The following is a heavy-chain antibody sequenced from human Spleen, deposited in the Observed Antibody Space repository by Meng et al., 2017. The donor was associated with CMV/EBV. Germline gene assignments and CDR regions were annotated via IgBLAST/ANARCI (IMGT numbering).Heavy chain of an antibody. J-gene: IGHJ6*02. V-gene: IGHV3-74*01. CDR2: ISSDGRST. CDR3: ARDTLYDILTGYQLDYGMDV. CDR1: GFTFSTYW. Sequence: GESLKISCAASGFTFSTYWMHWVRQPPGKGLVWVSRISSDGRSTRYADSVKGRFTISRDNAKNTLYLQMNSLRAEDTAVYYCARDTLYDILTGYQLDYGMDVWGQGTTVTVSS. D-gene: IGHD3-9*01.